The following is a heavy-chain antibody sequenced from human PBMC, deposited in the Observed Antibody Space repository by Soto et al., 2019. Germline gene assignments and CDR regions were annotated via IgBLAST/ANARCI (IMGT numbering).Heavy chain of an antibody. CDR2: IWHDGNNK. CDR1: GFTFSNYG. V-gene: IGHV3-33*01. CDR3: ASDLVGASDSYGLDV. D-gene: IGHD1-26*01. J-gene: IGHJ6*02. Sequence: GGSLRLSCAASGFTFSNYGMHWVRQAPGKGLEWVAIIWHDGNNKYYADSVRGRLIISRDNSKNRLYLQMNSLRAEDTAVYYCASDLVGASDSYGLDVWGQGTPVTVSS.